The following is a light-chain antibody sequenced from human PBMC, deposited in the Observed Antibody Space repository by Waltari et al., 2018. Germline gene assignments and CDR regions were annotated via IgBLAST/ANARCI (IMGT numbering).Light chain of an antibody. J-gene: IGLJ3*02. V-gene: IGLV4-69*01. CDR1: SGHSSNL. CDR3: QTGGHGTWV. Sequence: QLVLTQSPSASASLRAPVKPTCTLTSGHSSNLIAWPQQQPEKGPRYLMKVNSDGRHSKGDKIPDRFSGSSSGTEHYLTISSLQSEDEADYYCQTGGHGTWVFGGGTKLTVL. CDR2: VNSDGRH.